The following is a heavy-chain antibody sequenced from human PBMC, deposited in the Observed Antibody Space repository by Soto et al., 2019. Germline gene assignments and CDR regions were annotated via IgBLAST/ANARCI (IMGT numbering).Heavy chain of an antibody. Sequence: PGGSLRLSCAASGFTFSNAWMNWVRQAPGKGLKWVGRIKSKTDGGTTDYAAPVKGRFTISRDDSKNTLYLQMNSLKTEDTAVYYCTTAWDYVWGSYRPYYYYYGMDVWGQGTTVTVSS. V-gene: IGHV3-15*07. CDR1: GFTFSNAW. CDR2: IKSKTDGGTT. D-gene: IGHD3-16*02. CDR3: TTAWDYVWGSYRPYYYYYGMDV. J-gene: IGHJ6*02.